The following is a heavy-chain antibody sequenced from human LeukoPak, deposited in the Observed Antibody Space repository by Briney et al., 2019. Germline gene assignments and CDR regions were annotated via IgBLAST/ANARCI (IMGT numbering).Heavy chain of an antibody. Sequence: AGGSLRLSCAASGFTFSNYGMRWVRQAPGKGLEWVSAISGSGGTTYYADSVKGRFTISRDNSKNTLYLQMNSLRAEDTAVYYCARGGRKTAAATFDYWGQGTLVTVSS. D-gene: IGHD6-13*01. J-gene: IGHJ4*02. CDR1: GFTFSNYG. CDR2: ISGSGGTT. V-gene: IGHV3-23*01. CDR3: ARGGRKTAAATFDY.